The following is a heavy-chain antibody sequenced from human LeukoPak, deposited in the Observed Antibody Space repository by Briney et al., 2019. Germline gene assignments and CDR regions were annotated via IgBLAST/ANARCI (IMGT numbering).Heavy chain of an antibody. CDR2: INHSGST. V-gene: IGHV4-34*01. J-gene: IGHJ4*02. CDR1: GGSFSGYY. D-gene: IGHD5-18*01. Sequence: PSETLSLTCAVYGGSFSGYYWSWIRQPPGKGLEWIGEINHSGSTNYNPSLKSRVTISVDTSKNQFSLKLSSVTAADTAVYYCARGDTAMVTPNLLYYFDYWGQGTLVTVSS. CDR3: ARGDTAMVTPNLLYYFDY.